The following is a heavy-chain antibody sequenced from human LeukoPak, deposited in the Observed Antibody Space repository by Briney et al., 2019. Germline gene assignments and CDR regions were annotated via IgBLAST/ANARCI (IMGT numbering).Heavy chain of an antibody. CDR3: ARVEEYYFDY. CDR1: GFPFSNYS. Sequence: GGSLRLSCVVSGFPFSNYSMNWVRQAPGKGLEWVSSISSSSSYIYYADSVKGRFTISRDNAKNSLYLQMNSLRAEDTAVYYCARVEEYYFDYWGQGTLVTVSS. J-gene: IGHJ4*02. V-gene: IGHV3-21*01. CDR2: ISSSSSYI.